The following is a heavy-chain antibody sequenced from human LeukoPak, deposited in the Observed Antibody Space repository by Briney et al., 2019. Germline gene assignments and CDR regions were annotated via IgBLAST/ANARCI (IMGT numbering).Heavy chain of an antibody. CDR2: IYYSGST. CDR3: AKDTYSSGWPFDY. J-gene: IGHJ4*02. V-gene: IGHV4-31*03. D-gene: IGHD6-19*01. CDR1: GGSISSGGYY. Sequence: PSETLSLTCTVSGGSISSGGYYWSWIRQHPGKGLEWIGYIYYSGSTYYNPSLKSRVTISVDTSKNQFSLKLSSVTAADTAVYYCAKDTYSSGWPFDYWGQGTLVTVSS.